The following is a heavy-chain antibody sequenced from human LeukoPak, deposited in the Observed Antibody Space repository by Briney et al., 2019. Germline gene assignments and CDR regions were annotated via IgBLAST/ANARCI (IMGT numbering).Heavy chain of an antibody. CDR1: GFTFSSYA. Sequence: PGGSLRLSCAASGFTFSSYAMNWVRQAPGKGLEWVSAISGGGGSTYYADSVKGRFTISRDNSKNTLYLQMNSLRAEDTAVYYCAKGGPGSSAYTLGLYYFDYWGQGILVTVSS. V-gene: IGHV3-23*01. D-gene: IGHD3-16*01. CDR3: AKGGPGSSAYTLGLYYFDY. J-gene: IGHJ4*02. CDR2: ISGGGGST.